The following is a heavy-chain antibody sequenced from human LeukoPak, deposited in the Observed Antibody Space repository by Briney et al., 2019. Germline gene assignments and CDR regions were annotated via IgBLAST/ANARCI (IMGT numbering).Heavy chain of an antibody. CDR2: IYVDGRTT. J-gene: IGHJ5*02. V-gene: IGHV3-74*01. CDR3: IRDFRSADL. Sequence: AGGSLRLSCAASGFTVSSYWMHWVRQPPGKGLVWVSRIYVDGRTTNYADSVKGRFTISRDNAKNTVYLEMNSLSVEDTATYYCIRDFRSADLWGQGTLVTVTS. CDR1: GFTVSSYW.